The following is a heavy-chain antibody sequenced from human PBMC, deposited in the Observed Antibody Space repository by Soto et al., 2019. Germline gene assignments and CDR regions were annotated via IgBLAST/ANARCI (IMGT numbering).Heavy chain of an antibody. V-gene: IGHV4-39*01. J-gene: IGHJ5*02. CDR2: IYYSGST. Sequence: SEILSLTCTVSGGSISSSSYYWGWIRQPPGKGLEWIESIYYSGSTYYNPSLKSRVTISVDTSKNQFSLKLSSVTAADTAVYYCASNPYQLLPNWFDPWGQGTLVTVSS. CDR3: ASNPYQLLPNWFDP. CDR1: GGSISSSSYY. D-gene: IGHD2-2*01.